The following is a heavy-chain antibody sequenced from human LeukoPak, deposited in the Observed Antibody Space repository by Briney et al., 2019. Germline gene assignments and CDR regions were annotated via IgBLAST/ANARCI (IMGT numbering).Heavy chain of an antibody. CDR1: GYSISSGYY. J-gene: IGHJ6*03. CDR2: INHSGST. D-gene: IGHD6-19*01. V-gene: IGHV4-38-2*02. Sequence: SETLSLTCTVSGYSISSGYYWSWIRQPPGKGLEWIGEINHSGSTNYNPSLKSRVTISVDTSKNQFSLKLSSVTAADTAVYYCAGPKGLYYMDVWGKGTTVTVSS. CDR3: AGPKGLYYMDV.